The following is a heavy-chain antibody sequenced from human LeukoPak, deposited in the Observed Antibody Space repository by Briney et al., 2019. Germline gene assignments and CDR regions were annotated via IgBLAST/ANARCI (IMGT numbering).Heavy chain of an antibody. J-gene: IGHJ4*02. CDR2: ISGNGGST. D-gene: IGHD4-11*01. CDR1: GFTFSSYA. Sequence: GGSLRLSCAASGFTFSSYAMSWVRQAPGKGLEWVSAISGNGGSTYYADSVKGRFTISRDNSKNTLYLQMNSLGAEDTAVYYCAKARFTVTYYFDYWGQGTLVTVSS. CDR3: AKARFTVTYYFDY. V-gene: IGHV3-23*01.